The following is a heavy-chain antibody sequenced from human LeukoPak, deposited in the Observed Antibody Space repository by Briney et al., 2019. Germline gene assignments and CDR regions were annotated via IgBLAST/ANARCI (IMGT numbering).Heavy chain of an antibody. CDR2: IYYSGST. J-gene: IGHJ5*02. CDR1: GGSISSSSYY. D-gene: IGHD3-22*01. Sequence: SETLSLTCTVSGGSISSSSYYWGWIRQPPGKGLEWIGSIYYSGSTYYNPSLKSRVTISVDTSKNQFSLKLSSVTAADTAVYYCAREPITMIGFDPWGQGTLVTVSS. CDR3: AREPITMIGFDP. V-gene: IGHV4-39*01.